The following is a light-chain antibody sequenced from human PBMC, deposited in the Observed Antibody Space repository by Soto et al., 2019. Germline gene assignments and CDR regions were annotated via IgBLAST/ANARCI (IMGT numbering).Light chain of an antibody. V-gene: IGKV1-33*01. J-gene: IGKJ4*01. CDR1: QDIGTT. Sequence: DIQMTQSPASLSASVGDRVTITCRASQDIGTTVNWYQQKPMKAPKLLIYDASTLETGVPVRFSGSGTGTTFTFTIGRMQPDDIATYFCQEYRGLPPFAFGGGTKVEL. CDR2: DAS. CDR3: QEYRGLPPFA.